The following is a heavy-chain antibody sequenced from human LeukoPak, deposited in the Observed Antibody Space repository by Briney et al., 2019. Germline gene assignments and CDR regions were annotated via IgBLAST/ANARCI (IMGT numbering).Heavy chain of an antibody. Sequence: GGSLRLSCAASGFTFRTYIMNWVRQAPGKGLEWVASIGGSSGFVFYADSMKGRFTISRDNAKNSLYLQMNSLRVEDTAMYYCARVQGERRDYWGQGTLVTVSS. D-gene: IGHD3-16*01. V-gene: IGHV3-21*01. CDR2: IGGSSGFV. J-gene: IGHJ4*02. CDR1: GFTFRTYI. CDR3: ARVQGERRDY.